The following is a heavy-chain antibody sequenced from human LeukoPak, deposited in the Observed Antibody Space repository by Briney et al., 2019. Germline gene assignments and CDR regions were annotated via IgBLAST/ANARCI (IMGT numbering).Heavy chain of an antibody. Sequence: ASVKVSCKASGYTFTGYYMHWVRQAPGQGLEWMGWINPNSGGTNYAQKFQGRVTMTRDTSISTAYMELSRLRSDDTAMYYCARGRRGYSYGYRNYFDYWGQGTLVTVSS. V-gene: IGHV1-2*02. CDR3: ARGRRGYSYGYRNYFDY. CDR1: GYTFTGYY. CDR2: INPNSGGT. D-gene: IGHD5-18*01. J-gene: IGHJ4*02.